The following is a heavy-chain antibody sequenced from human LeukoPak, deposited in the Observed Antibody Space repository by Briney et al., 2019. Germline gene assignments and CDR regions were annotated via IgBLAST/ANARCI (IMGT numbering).Heavy chain of an antibody. J-gene: IGHJ6*03. D-gene: IGHD1-1*01. CDR3: AKGTTLYYYYYYYMDV. V-gene: IGHV3-23*01. CDR1: GFTFSSYG. Sequence: GGSLRLSCAASGFTFSSYGMHWVRQAPGKGLEWVSAISGSGGSTYYADSVKGRFTISRDNSKNTLYLQMNSLRAEDTAVYYCAKGTTLYYYYYYYMDVWGKGTTVTISS. CDR2: ISGSGGST.